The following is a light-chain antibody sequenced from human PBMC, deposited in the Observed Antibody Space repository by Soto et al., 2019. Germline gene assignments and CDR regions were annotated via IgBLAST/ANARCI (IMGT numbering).Light chain of an antibody. V-gene: IGLV2-14*01. J-gene: IGLJ2*01. Sequence: QSALTQPASVSGSPGQSITISCTGTSSDVGGYQYVSWYQQYPGKATKLVIYEVSNRPSGVSIRFSGSKSGHTASLTISGIQAEDEVDSSCCSYTLRSTLVFGGGTKLTV. CDR3: CSYTLRSTLV. CDR1: SSDVGGYQY. CDR2: EVS.